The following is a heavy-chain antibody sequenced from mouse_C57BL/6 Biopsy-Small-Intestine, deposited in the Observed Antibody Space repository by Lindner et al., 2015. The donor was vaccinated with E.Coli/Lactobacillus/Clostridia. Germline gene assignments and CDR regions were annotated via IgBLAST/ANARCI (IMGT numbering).Heavy chain of an antibody. D-gene: IGHD3-1*01. CDR3: ARGRDHAMDY. CDR1: GYSFTDYN. CDR2: INPNYGTT. V-gene: IGHV1-39*01. J-gene: IGHJ4*01. Sequence: VQLQESGPELVKPGASVKISCKASGYSFTDYNMNWVKQSNGKSLEWIGVINPNYGTTSYNQKFKGKATLTVDQSSSTAYMQLSSLTTEDSAIYYCARGRDHAMDYWGQGTAVTVSS.